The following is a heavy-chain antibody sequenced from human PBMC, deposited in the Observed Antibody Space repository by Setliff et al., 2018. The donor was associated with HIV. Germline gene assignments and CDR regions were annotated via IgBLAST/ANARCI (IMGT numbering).Heavy chain of an antibody. Sequence: ASVKVSCKASGYTFISYGIGWVRLAPGQGLEWMGWISVQSVNTNYAQKFQGRVTMTTDTSTSTTYMELRSLRSDDTAVYYCARDGSLKATTFDYWGQGTLVTVSS. CDR3: ARDGSLKATTFDY. CDR1: GYTFISYG. CDR2: ISVQSVNT. J-gene: IGHJ4*02. D-gene: IGHD1-7*01. V-gene: IGHV1-18*01.